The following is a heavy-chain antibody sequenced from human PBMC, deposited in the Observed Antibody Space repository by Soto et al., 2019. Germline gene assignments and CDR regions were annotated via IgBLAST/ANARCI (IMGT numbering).Heavy chain of an antibody. V-gene: IGHV3-15*01. CDR3: TTEPRWEAQHFNY. CDR2: IKSKTDGGII. D-gene: IGHD3-3*02. J-gene: IGHJ6*04. Sequence: GWSVRLSCVASRFSFSATWMSWVRQAPGKGLEWLGRIKSKTDGGIIDYAAPVKGRFSISRDDSKNTMWLQMNSLQGEDTGVYYCTTEPRWEAQHFNYWGKGSMVTVSS. CDR1: RFSFSATW.